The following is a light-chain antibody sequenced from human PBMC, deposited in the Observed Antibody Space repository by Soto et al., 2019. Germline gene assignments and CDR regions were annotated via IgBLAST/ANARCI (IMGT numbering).Light chain of an antibody. CDR1: QTISSW. CDR2: KAS. CDR3: QQYYTDSST. J-gene: IGKJ5*01. V-gene: IGKV1-5*03. Sequence: DIKMTQSPSTLSAYVGDRVTITCRASQTISSWLAWYQQKPGKAPKLLIYKASTLKSGVPSRFSGSGSGTEFTLTISSLQPDDFATYYCQQYYTDSSTFGQGTRLEI.